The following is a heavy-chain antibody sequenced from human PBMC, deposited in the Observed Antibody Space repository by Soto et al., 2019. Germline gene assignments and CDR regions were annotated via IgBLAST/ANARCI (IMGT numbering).Heavy chain of an antibody. Sequence: PSETLSLTCAVSGVPISTYYWSWIRQPPGKGLEWIGYNYHSGTTNYNPSLKSRVTISADTSKNQFSLKLSSVTAADTAVYYCARGSSGYYVDWFDPWGQGTLVTVSS. D-gene: IGHD3-22*01. V-gene: IGHV4-59*01. J-gene: IGHJ5*02. CDR2: NYHSGTT. CDR3: ARGSSGYYVDWFDP. CDR1: GVPISTYY.